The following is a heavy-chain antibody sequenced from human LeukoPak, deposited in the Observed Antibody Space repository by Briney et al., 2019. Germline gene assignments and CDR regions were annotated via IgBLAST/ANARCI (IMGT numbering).Heavy chain of an antibody. CDR1: GGSIISSSYY. CDR2: IYYSGNT. Sequence: SETLSLTCTVSGGSIISSSYYWGWIRQPPGKGLEWIGSIYYSGNTYYNPSLKSRVTISADTSNNQFYLKLRSVTAADTAVYYCARLWSGLCPPDYWGQGTLVTVSS. CDR3: ARLWSGLCPPDY. D-gene: IGHD3-3*01. V-gene: IGHV4-39*01. J-gene: IGHJ4*02.